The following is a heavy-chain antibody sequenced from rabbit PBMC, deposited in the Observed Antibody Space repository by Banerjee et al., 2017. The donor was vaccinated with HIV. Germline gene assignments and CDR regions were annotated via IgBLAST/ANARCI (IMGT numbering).Heavy chain of an antibody. D-gene: IGHD6-1*01. Sequence: QSLEESGGDLVKPGASLTLTCTASGFSFSSYWMYWVRQAPGKGLEWIGCIDGIGSGSTYYATWAKGRFTISKTSSTTVTLQMTSLTAADTATYFCASSVGYGYASFGLWGPGTLVTVS. CDR2: IDGIGSGST. CDR1: GFSFSSYW. V-gene: IGHV1S40*01. CDR3: ASSVGYGYASFGL. J-gene: IGHJ4*01.